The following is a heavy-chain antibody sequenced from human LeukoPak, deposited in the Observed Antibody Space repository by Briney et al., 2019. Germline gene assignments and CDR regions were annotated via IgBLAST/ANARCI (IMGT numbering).Heavy chain of an antibody. CDR2: IYSGGST. D-gene: IGHD6-19*01. CDR1: GFTVSSNY. CDR3: ARSEAVTGVVYDS. V-gene: IGHV3-53*01. Sequence: GGSLRLSCAASGFTVSSNYVSWVRQAPGKGLEWVSVIYSGGSTYYADSVKGRFTISRDNSKNTLYLQMNSLRAEDTAVYYCARSEAVTGVVYDSWGQGTLVTVSS. J-gene: IGHJ4*02.